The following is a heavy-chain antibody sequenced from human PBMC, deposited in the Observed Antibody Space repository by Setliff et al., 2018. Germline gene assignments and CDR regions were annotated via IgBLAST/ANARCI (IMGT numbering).Heavy chain of an antibody. V-gene: IGHV1-18*01. CDR2: ISAYNGDT. D-gene: IGHD2-2*03. CDR3: ARGPVDFVVVPAAAVFDF. CDR1: GYTFTKYG. J-gene: IGHJ4*02. Sequence: ASVKVSCKASGYTFTKYGINWVRQAPGQRLEWVGWISAYNGDTNYAQKFQGRVTMTTDRSTSTAYMELRSLKSDDTAVYYCARGPVDFVVVPAAAVFDFWGQGTLVTVSS.